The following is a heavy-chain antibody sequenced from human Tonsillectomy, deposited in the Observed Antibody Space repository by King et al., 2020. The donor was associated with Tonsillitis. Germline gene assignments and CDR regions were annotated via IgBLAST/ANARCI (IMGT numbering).Heavy chain of an antibody. CDR2: MNPNSGNT. J-gene: IGHJ4*02. Sequence: VQLVESGAEVKKPGASVKVSCKASGYTFTSYDINWVRQATGQGLKWMGWMNPNSGNTGYAQKFQGRVTMTRNTSISTAYMELSSLRSEDTAVYYCARVSDSSGYYYFDYWGQGTLVTVSS. CDR1: GYTFTSYD. CDR3: ARVSDSSGYYYFDY. D-gene: IGHD3-22*01. V-gene: IGHV1-8*01.